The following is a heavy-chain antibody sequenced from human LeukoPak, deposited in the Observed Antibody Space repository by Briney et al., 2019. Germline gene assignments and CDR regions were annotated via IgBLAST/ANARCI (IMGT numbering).Heavy chain of an antibody. J-gene: IGHJ4*02. V-gene: IGHV3-21*01. CDR1: GFIFSSSS. Sequence: PGGSLRLSCAASGFIFSSSSMNWVSQTPGEGLEWVSSITSSSSYIYYADSVKGRFTISRDNANNSLYLQMNSLRAEDTAVYYCARNWNGPDYWGQGTLVSVSS. CDR2: ITSSSSYI. D-gene: IGHD1-1*01. CDR3: ARNWNGPDY.